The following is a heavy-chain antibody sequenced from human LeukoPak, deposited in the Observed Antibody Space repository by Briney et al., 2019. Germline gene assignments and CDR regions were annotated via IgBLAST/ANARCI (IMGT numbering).Heavy chain of an antibody. CDR3: ARATAARGYYYYYMDV. J-gene: IGHJ6*03. CDR1: GFTFSSYG. V-gene: IGHV3-30*02. CDR2: IRYDGSNK. D-gene: IGHD6-6*01. Sequence: GGSLRLSCAASGFTFSSYGMHWVRQAPGKGLEWVAFIRYDGSNKYYADSVKGRFTISRDNSKNTLYLQMNSLRAEDTAVYYCARATAARGYYYYYMDVWGKGTTVTVSS.